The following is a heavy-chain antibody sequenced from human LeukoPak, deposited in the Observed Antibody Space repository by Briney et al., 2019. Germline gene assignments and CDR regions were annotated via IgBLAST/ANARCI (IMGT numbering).Heavy chain of an antibody. V-gene: IGHV1-18*01. D-gene: IGHD3-22*01. CDR1: GYTFTIYG. CDR3: ARDYGYDDSSGYYPDY. CDR2: ISAYNVNT. Sequence: ASVTVSFKASGYTFTIYGISWVRQAPGQGLEWMGGISAYNVNTNYAQQLQGRVTMTTDTSTSTAYMGLRSLRSDDTAVYYCARDYGYDDSSGYYPDYWGQGTLVTVSS. J-gene: IGHJ4*02.